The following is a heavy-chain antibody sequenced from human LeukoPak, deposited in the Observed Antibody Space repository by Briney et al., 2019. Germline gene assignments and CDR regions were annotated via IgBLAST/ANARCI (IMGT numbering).Heavy chain of an antibody. CDR3: ARDRDYGDYVQGESFDY. CDR1: GYTFTSYY. V-gene: IGHV1-46*01. D-gene: IGHD4-17*01. J-gene: IGHJ4*02. Sequence: ASVKVSCKASGYTFTSYYMHWVRQAPGQGLEWMGIINPSGGSTSYAQKFQGRVTMTRDTPTSTVYMELSSLRSEDTAVYYCARDRDYGDYVQGESFDYWGQGTLVTVSS. CDR2: INPSGGST.